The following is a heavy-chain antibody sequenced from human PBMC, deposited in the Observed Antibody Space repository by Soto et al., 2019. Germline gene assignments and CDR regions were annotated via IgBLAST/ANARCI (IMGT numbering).Heavy chain of an antibody. Sequence: SVKVSCKASGGTFSSYAVSWVRQAPGQGLEWMGGIIPIFGTANYAQKFQGRVTITADKSTSTAYMELSSLRSEDTAVYYCASVDTAMVDAFDIWGQGTMVTVSS. D-gene: IGHD5-18*01. J-gene: IGHJ3*02. V-gene: IGHV1-69*06. CDR3: ASVDTAMVDAFDI. CDR2: IIPIFGTA. CDR1: GGTFSSYA.